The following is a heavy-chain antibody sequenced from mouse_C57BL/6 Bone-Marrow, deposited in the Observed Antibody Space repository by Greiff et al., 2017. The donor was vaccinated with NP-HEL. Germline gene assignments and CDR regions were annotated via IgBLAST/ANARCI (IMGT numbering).Heavy chain of an antibody. CDR1: GYTFTSYW. J-gene: IGHJ2*01. V-gene: IGHV1-64*01. CDR3: ARSVTTVVGPYFDY. D-gene: IGHD1-1*01. CDR2: IHPNSGST. Sequence: QVQLQQPGAELVKPGASVKLSCKASGYTFTSYWMHWVKQRPGQGLEWIGMIHPNSGSTNYNEKFKSKATLTVDKSSSTAYMQLSSLTSEDPAVYYCARSVTTVVGPYFDYWGQGTTLTVSS.